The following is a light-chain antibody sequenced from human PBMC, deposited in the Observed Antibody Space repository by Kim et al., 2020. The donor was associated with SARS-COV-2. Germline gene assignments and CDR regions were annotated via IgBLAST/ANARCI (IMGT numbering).Light chain of an antibody. CDR1: QSVLYSTNNKNY. J-gene: IGKJ3*01. CDR2: WAS. CDR3: QQYYSTLFT. V-gene: IGKV4-1*01. Sequence: ATNNCKSSQSVLYSTNNKNYLAGYKQKQGQPPKLLSYWASTRESGVPDRFSGSGSGTDFTLTSSSLQAEDVAVYYCQQYYSTLFTFGPGTKVDIK.